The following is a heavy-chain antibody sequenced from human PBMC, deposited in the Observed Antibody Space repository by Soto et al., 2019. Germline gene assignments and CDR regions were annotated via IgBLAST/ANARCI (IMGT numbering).Heavy chain of an antibody. CDR1: GLTFSNYA. J-gene: IGHJ4*02. D-gene: IGHD4-17*01. V-gene: IGHV3-30-3*01. CDR3: ARESSSTVTTGGGGSAKDY. Sequence: QVHLVESGGGVVQPGRSLRLSCAASGLTFSNYAMHWVRQAPGKGLEWVAFISYDGTNRCYSVSVKGRFTIYRDNSKNTLYLQMNSLKTEDTAVYYCARESSSTVTTGGGGSAKDYWGQGTLVTVSS. CDR2: ISYDGTNR.